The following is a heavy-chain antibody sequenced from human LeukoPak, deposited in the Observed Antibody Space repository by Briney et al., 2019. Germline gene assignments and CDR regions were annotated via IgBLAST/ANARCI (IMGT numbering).Heavy chain of an antibody. J-gene: IGHJ4*02. CDR2: ISTSGGST. CDR1: GFTFSGHA. CDR3: AKDRPGEAWFDY. D-gene: IGHD7-27*01. Sequence: QPGGSLRLSCAASGFTFSGHAMSWVRQAPGKGLEWVSGISTSGGSTYYGNSVKGRFAISRDNSKNMVYLQMNSLRAEDTAVYYFAKDRPGEAWFDYWGQGTLVTVSS. V-gene: IGHV3-23*01.